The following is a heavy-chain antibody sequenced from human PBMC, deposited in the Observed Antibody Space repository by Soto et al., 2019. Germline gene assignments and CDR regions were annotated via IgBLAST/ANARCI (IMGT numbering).Heavy chain of an antibody. CDR3: ARAGSSGYYYASYWFDP. CDR2: IYYSGST. J-gene: IGHJ5*02. CDR1: GGSISSYY. Sequence: SETLSLTCTVSGGSISSYYWSWIRQPPGKGLEWIGYIYYSGSTNYNPSLKSRVTISVDTSKNQFSLKLSSVTAADTAVYYCARAGSSGYYYASYWFDPWGQGTLVTVSS. D-gene: IGHD3-22*01. V-gene: IGHV4-59*01.